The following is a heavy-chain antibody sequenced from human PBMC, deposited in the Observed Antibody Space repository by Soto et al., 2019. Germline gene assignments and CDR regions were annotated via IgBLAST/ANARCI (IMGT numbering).Heavy chain of an antibody. CDR1: GGSISSGDYY. Sequence: SETLSLTCTVSGGSISSGDYYWSWIRQPPGKGLEWIGYIYYSGSTYYNPSLKSRVTISVDTSKNQFSLKLSSVTAADTAVYYCARAVYGSSSNSDWFDPWGQGTLVTVSS. D-gene: IGHD6-6*01. V-gene: IGHV4-30-4*01. J-gene: IGHJ5*02. CDR3: ARAVYGSSSNSDWFDP. CDR2: IYYSGST.